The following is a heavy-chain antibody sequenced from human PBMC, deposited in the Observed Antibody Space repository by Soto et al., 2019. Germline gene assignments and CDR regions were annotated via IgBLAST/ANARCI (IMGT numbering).Heavy chain of an antibody. CDR2: INPSGGST. J-gene: IGHJ6*02. D-gene: IGHD3-22*01. V-gene: IGHV1-46*01. CDR3: AKYDSSGSLYYSGMDV. CDR1: GYTFTHYY. Sequence: ASVKVSCKASGYTFTHYYIHWVRQAPGQGLEWMRMINPSGGSTDYAQKFQGRVTMSTDTSTTTVYMELSSLRSDDTAVYYCAKYDSSGSLYYSGMDVWGQGTTVTVSS.